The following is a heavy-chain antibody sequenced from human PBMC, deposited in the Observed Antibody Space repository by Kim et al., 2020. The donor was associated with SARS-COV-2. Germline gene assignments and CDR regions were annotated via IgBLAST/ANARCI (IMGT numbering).Heavy chain of an antibody. D-gene: IGHD3-10*01. Sequence: GGSLRLSCAASGFTFSNAWMSWVRQAPGKGLEWVGRIKSKTDGGTTDYAAPVKGRFTISRDDSKNTLYLQMNSLKTEDTAVYYCTTSRITMVRGVIMLGHQSGRGDDYYWGQGTLVTVSS. CDR3: TTSRITMVRGVIMLGHQSGRGDDYY. V-gene: IGHV3-15*01. J-gene: IGHJ4*02. CDR1: GFTFSNAW. CDR2: IKSKTDGGTT.